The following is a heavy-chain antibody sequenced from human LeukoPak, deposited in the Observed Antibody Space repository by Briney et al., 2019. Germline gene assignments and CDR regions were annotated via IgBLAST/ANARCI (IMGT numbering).Heavy chain of an antibody. V-gene: IGHV4-59*01. J-gene: IGHJ3*02. CDR3: ARDQTSKGDAFDI. CDR1: GGSIRSYY. Sequence: PSETLSLTCTVSGGSIRSYYWSWIRQPPGKGLEWIGYTYYSGSTSYNPSLKSRVTISVDTSKNQFSLKLSSVTAADTAVYYCARDQTSKGDAFDIWGQGTMVTVSS. CDR2: TYYSGST.